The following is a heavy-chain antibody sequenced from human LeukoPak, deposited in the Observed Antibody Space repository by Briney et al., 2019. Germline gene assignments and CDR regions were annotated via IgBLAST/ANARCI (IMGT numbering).Heavy chain of an antibody. J-gene: IGHJ5*02. CDR2: MNPNSGGT. Sequence: ASVKVSCKASGYTLTGYYMHWVRQAPGQGLEWMGWMNPNSGGTKYAQKFQGRVTMTEDTSTDTAYMELSSLRSEDTAVYYCATAIAAAGERWFDPWGQGTLVTVSS. CDR3: ATAIAAAGERWFDP. CDR1: GYTLTGYY. D-gene: IGHD6-13*01. V-gene: IGHV1-2*02.